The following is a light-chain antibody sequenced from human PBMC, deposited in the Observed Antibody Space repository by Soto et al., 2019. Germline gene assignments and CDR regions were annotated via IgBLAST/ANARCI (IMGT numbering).Light chain of an antibody. Sequence: EIVLTQSPGTLSLSPGERATLSCRASQSVTSNSLAWSQHKPGQAPRLLLYGASNRATGIPDRFGGSGSGTDFTLTISRLEPEDFAVYFCHQDGSSPITFGQGTRLEIK. CDR3: HQDGSSPIT. CDR2: GAS. CDR1: QSVTSNS. J-gene: IGKJ5*01. V-gene: IGKV3-20*01.